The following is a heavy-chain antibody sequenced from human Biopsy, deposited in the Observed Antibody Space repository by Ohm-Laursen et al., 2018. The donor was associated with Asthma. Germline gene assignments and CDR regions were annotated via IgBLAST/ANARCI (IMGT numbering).Heavy chain of an antibody. CDR1: GYNFISFA. D-gene: IGHD3-9*01. CDR3: ARTYYDFLTGQVKDVFGV. V-gene: IGHV1-3*04. CDR2: VNTGNGDT. J-gene: IGHJ3*01. Sequence: SVKVSCKASGYNFISFAIHWVRQAPGQRLEWMGWVNTGNGDTKYSQKFQGRVTITRDTSASTAYMELGSLRSEDTATYYCARTYYDFLTGQVKDVFGVWGQGTMVTVSS.